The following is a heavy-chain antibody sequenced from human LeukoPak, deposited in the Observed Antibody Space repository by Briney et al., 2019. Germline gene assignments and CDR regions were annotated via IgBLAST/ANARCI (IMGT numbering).Heavy chain of an antibody. D-gene: IGHD5-24*01. CDR2: ISSSSAYI. CDR1: GFTFSSYS. J-gene: IGHJ3*02. Sequence: SGGSLRLSCAASGFTFSSYSMNWVRQAPGKGLEWVSFISSSSAYISYVDSVKGRFTISRDNAKNSLYLQMNNLRAEDTAVYYCAKKMDDAFDIWGQGTMVTVSS. CDR3: AKKMDDAFDI. V-gene: IGHV3-21*01.